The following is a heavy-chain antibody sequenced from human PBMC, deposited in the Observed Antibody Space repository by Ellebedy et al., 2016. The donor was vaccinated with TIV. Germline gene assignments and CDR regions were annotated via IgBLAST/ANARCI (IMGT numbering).Heavy chain of an antibody. J-gene: IGHJ5*02. CDR1: GGSISSSSYY. D-gene: IGHD4-23*01. V-gene: IGHV4-39*01. CDR2: IYYSGST. CDR3: ARHVFGVGDYGGNWFDP. Sequence: MPSETLSLTCTVSGGSISSSSYYWGWIRQPPGKGLEWIGSIYYSGSTYYNPSLKSRVTISVDPSKNQFSLKLSSVTAADTAVYYCARHVFGVGDYGGNWFDPWGQGTLVTVSS.